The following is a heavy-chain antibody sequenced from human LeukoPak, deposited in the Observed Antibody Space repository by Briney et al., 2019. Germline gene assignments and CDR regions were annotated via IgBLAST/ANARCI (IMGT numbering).Heavy chain of an antibody. CDR1: GYTFTGYY. CDR3: ARKVAVAGKGGFDY. CDR2: INPNSGGT. J-gene: IGHJ4*02. Sequence: ASVKVSCKASGYTFTGYYMHWVRQAPGQGLEWMGRINPNSGGTNYAQKFQGRVTMTRDTSISTAYMELSRLRSDDTAVDYCARKVAVAGKGGFDYWGQGTLVTVSS. V-gene: IGHV1-2*06. D-gene: IGHD6-19*01.